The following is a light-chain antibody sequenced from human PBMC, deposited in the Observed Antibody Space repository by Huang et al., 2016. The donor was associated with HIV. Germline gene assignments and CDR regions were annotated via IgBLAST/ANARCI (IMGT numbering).Light chain of an antibody. V-gene: IGKV3-15*01. Sequence: EIVMTQSPATLSVSPGERATLSCRASQSVFSNLAWYQQKPGQAPRLLIFGAYNRATGIAGRFSGSGSGTEFTLSISSLQSEDSAIYYCQQYNNWPRTFGQGTKVEIK. CDR1: QSVFSN. J-gene: IGKJ1*01. CDR2: GAY. CDR3: QQYNNWPRT.